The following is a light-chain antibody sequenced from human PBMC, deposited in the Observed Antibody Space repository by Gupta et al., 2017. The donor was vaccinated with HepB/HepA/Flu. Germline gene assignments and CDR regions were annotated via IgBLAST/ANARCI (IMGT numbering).Light chain of an antibody. CDR2: GNN. CDR1: SSNIGSNP. CDR3: AAWDDTLNGRYV. V-gene: IGLV1-44*01. Sequence: QSVLTQPPSASGTHGQWVTISCSGSSSNIGSNPVNWYQQLPGTAPKLLIFGNNQRPSGVPDRFSGSTSGTSASLAISGLQSDDEADYYCAAWDDTLNGRYVFGTGTKVTVL. J-gene: IGLJ1*01.